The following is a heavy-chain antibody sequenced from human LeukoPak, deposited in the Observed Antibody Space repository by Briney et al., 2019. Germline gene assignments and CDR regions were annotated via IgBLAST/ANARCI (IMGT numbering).Heavy chain of an antibody. Sequence: PGGSLRLSCAASGFTFSSYEMNWVRQAPGKGLEWVSYISSSGSSIYYADSVKGRFTISRDNAKNSLYLQMNSLRAEDTAVYYCARDVGALRPTDAFDIWGQGTMVTVSS. CDR1: GFTFSSYE. V-gene: IGHV3-48*03. D-gene: IGHD1-26*01. CDR3: ARDVGALRPTDAFDI. CDR2: ISSSGSSI. J-gene: IGHJ3*02.